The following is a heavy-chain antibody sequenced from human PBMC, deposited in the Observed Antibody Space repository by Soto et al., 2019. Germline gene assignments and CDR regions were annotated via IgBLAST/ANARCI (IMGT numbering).Heavy chain of an antibody. CDR2: ISGSGGST. J-gene: IGHJ3*02. V-gene: IGHV3-23*01. CDR1: GFTFSSYA. CDR3: AKRINRYCSGGSCLGPQKPHAAFDI. D-gene: IGHD2-15*01. Sequence: GGSLRLSCAASGFTFSSYAMSWVRQAPGKGLEWVSAISGSGGSTYYADSVKGRFTISRDNSKNTLYLQMNSLRAEDTAVYYCAKRINRYCSGGSCLGPQKPHAAFDIWGQGTMVTVSS.